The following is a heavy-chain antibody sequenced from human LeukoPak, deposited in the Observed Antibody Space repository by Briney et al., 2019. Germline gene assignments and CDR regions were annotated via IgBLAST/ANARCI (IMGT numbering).Heavy chain of an antibody. CDR1: GDSFSRYY. J-gene: IGHJ5*02. CDR3: ARGWYSSGWYTLDP. D-gene: IGHD6-19*01. Sequence: SETLSLTCNVSGDSFSRYYWNWIRQPPGKRLEWIGCIYNSGTIKYNPSLRSRAAISIDTSKDQFSLQLSSVTAADTAVYYCARGWYSSGWYTLDPWGQGALVTVSS. CDR2: IYNSGTI. V-gene: IGHV4-59*01.